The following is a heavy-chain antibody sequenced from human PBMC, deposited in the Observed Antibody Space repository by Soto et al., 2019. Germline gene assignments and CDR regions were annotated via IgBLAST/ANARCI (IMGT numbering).Heavy chain of an antibody. D-gene: IGHD3-10*01. J-gene: IGHJ6*02. CDR3: ARVCGFGGMDV. CDR2: IYYSGST. Sequence: QVQLQESGPGLVKPSQTLSLTCTVSGGSISSGGYYWSWIRPHPGKGLEWIGYIYYSGSTYYNPSLKSRVTLSVDTSKNQCSLTLSSVTAADTAVYYCARVCGFGGMDVWGQGTTVTVSS. CDR1: GGSISSGGYY. V-gene: IGHV4-31*03.